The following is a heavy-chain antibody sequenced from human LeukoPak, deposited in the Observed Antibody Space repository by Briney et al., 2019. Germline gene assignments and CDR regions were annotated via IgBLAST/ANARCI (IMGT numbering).Heavy chain of an antibody. J-gene: IGHJ4*02. CDR2: ISGSGGST. CDR3: AKTQYSSSWYVGNYFDY. Sequence: GGSLRLSCAASGFTVSSNYMSWVRQAPGKGLEWVSAISGSGGSTYYADPVKGRFTISRDNSKNTLYLQMNSLRAEDTAVYYCAKTQYSSSWYVGNYFDYWGQGTLVTVSS. D-gene: IGHD6-13*01. V-gene: IGHV3-23*01. CDR1: GFTVSSNY.